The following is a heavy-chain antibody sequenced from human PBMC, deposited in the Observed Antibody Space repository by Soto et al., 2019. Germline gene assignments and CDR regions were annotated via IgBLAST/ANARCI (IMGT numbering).Heavy chain of an antibody. CDR2: IIPIFGTA. Sequence: QVQLVQSGAEVKKPGSSVKVSCKASGVTFSSHAMSWVRQAPGQGLEWMGGIIPIFGTANYAQKFQGKITITADESTSTAYMELNSLTSEDTAVYYCAGRGSPGIDHWGQGTLVTVSS. D-gene: IGHD3-16*01. V-gene: IGHV1-69*12. CDR1: GVTFSSHA. CDR3: AGRGSPGIDH. J-gene: IGHJ4*02.